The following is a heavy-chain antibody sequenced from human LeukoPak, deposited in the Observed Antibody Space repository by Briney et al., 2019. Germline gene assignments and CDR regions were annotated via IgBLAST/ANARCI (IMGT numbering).Heavy chain of an antibody. V-gene: IGHV4-34*01. J-gene: IGHJ5*02. CDR1: GGSFSGYY. CDR2: INHSGNT. CDR3: ARGALLTMIVVVTYGRNWFDP. Sequence: SETLSLTCAVYGGSFSGYYWSWIRQSPGKGLEWIGEINHSGNTNYNPSLKSRVTISVDTSKNQFSLKLSSVTAADTAVYYCARGALLTMIVVVTYGRNWFDPWGQGTLVTVSS. D-gene: IGHD3-22*01.